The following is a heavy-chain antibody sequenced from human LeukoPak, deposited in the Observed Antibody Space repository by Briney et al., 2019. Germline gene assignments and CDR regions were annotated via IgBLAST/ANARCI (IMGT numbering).Heavy chain of an antibody. J-gene: IGHJ4*02. V-gene: IGHV1-18*01. Sequence: ASVKVSCKASGYTFTSYGISWVRQAPGQGLEWMGWIGAYNGNTNYAQKLQGRVTMTTDTSTSTAYMELRSLRSDDTAVYYCARDLYDFWSGYYQSDYWGQGTLVTVSS. D-gene: IGHD3-3*01. CDR2: IGAYNGNT. CDR1: GYTFTSYG. CDR3: ARDLYDFWSGYYQSDY.